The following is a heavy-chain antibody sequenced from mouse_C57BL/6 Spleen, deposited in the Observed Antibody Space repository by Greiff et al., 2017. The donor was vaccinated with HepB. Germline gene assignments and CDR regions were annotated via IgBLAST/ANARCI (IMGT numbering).Heavy chain of an antibody. D-gene: IGHD4-1*01. Sequence: QVQLQQPGAELVRPGSSVKLSCKASGYTFTSYWMHWVKQRPIQGLEWIGNIDPSDSETHYNQKFKDKATLTVDKSSSTAYMQLSSLTSEDSAVYYCARRSGTGDYFDYWGQGTTLTVSS. CDR3: ARRSGTGDYFDY. CDR1: GYTFTSYW. V-gene: IGHV1-52*01. CDR2: IDPSDSET. J-gene: IGHJ2*01.